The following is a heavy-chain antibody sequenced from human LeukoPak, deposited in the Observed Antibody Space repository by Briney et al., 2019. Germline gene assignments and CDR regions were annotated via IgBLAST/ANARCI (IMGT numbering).Heavy chain of an antibody. Sequence: GGSLRLSCAASGFTISSYVLYWVRQAPGKGLEWVAVIWNDGSHEYYADSEKSRFTISRDNSRNPVYVQMNSQRTEYTAVYHCAQDATEYGESHFDCWGQGSLVTVS. V-gene: IGHV3-33*06. D-gene: IGHD4-17*01. J-gene: IGHJ4*02. CDR3: AQDATEYGESHFDC. CDR2: IWNDGSHE. CDR1: GFTISSYV.